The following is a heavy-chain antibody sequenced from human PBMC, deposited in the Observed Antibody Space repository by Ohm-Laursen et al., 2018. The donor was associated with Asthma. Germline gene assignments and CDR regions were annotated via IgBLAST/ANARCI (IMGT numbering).Heavy chain of an antibody. CDR3: AKIVSPEAH. CDR1: GFTFSSYG. D-gene: IGHD1-14*01. J-gene: IGHJ4*02. V-gene: IGHV3-30*18. Sequence: SLRLSCSAPGFTFSSYGMHWVRQAPGKGLEWVAVISYDGSNKYYADSVKGRFTISRDNSKNTLYLQMNSLRAEDTAVYYCAKIVSPEAHWGQGTLVTVSS. CDR2: ISYDGSNK.